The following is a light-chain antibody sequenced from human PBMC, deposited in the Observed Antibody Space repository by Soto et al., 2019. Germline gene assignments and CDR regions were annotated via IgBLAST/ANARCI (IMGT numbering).Light chain of an antibody. CDR2: GAS. CDR3: QQYATAPLT. J-gene: IGKJ4*01. Sequence: ENVLTQSPGRLSSSPGERATLSCRASQSVARNSIAWYQQKLGQPSRLLIYGASGRATGVPDRISGSGSGTVFTLTIERVEAEDFAMYHCQQYATAPLTFGGGTTLEIK. V-gene: IGKV3-20*01. CDR1: QSVARNS.